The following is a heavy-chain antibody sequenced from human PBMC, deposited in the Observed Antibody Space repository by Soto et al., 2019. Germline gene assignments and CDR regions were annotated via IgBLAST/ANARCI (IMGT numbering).Heavy chain of an antibody. D-gene: IGHD6-6*01. V-gene: IGHV5-10-1*01. CDR2: IDPSDSYT. CDR1: GYSFTSYW. Sequence: GESLKISCKGSGYSFTSYWISWVRQMPGKGLEWMGRIDPSDSYTNYSPSFQGHVTISADKPISTAYLQWSSLKASDTAMYYCARQRDSSSSVASAGPMDVWGQGTTVTVSS. CDR3: ARQRDSSSSVASAGPMDV. J-gene: IGHJ6*02.